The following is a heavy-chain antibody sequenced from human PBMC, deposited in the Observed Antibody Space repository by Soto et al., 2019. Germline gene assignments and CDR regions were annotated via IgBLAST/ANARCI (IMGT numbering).Heavy chain of an antibody. CDR3: ARRGIPVAGRGDYYFDY. V-gene: IGHV4-39*01. CDR1: GASISSGSYY. CDR2: FYYSGGT. D-gene: IGHD6-19*01. J-gene: IGHJ4*02. Sequence: PSETLSLTCTVSGASISSGSYYWGWIRQPPGKGPEWIGSFYYSGGTYYNPSLKSRVTISVDTSKNQFSLKLSSVTAADTAVYYCARRGIPVAGRGDYYFDYWGQGTLVTVSS.